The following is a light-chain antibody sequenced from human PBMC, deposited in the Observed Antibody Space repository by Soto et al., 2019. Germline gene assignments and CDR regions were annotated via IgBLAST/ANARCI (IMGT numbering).Light chain of an antibody. CDR3: XXXXXSPPIT. Sequence: EIVLTQSPGTLSLSPGERATLSCRASQSVSSSYLAWYQQKPGQAPRLLIYGASSRATGIPDRFSGSGSGTDFTLTISRLEPEXXXXXXXXXXXXSPPITFGQGTRLEIK. CDR1: QSVSSSY. V-gene: IGKV3-20*01. J-gene: IGKJ5*01. CDR2: GAS.